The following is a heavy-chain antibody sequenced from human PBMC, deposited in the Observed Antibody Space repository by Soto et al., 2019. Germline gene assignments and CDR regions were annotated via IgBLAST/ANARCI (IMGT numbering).Heavy chain of an antibody. CDR2: IYHSGST. Sequence: QLQLQESGSGLVKPSQTLSLTCAVSGGSISSGGYSWSWIRQPPGKGLEWIGYIYHSGSTYYNPSLKGRVTISVARSKNQFSLKLSPVTAADTAVYSCASAGGLGAVAADDWGQGTLVTVSS. V-gene: IGHV4-30-2*01. CDR1: GGSISSGGYS. CDR3: ASAGGLGAVAADD. D-gene: IGHD6-19*01. J-gene: IGHJ4*02.